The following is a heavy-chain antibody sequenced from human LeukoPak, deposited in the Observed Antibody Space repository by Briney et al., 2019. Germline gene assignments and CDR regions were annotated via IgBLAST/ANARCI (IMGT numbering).Heavy chain of an antibody. Sequence: PGGSLRLSCAASGFTFGGYAMSWVRQAPGKGLEWVSTISGSGGTTTSYADSVKGRFSIFRDNSKNTLYLQMNSLRAEDTAVYYCAKDINPWLLTGEFDYWGQGTLVTVSS. CDR3: AKDINPWLLTGEFDY. J-gene: IGHJ4*02. CDR2: ISGSGGTTT. V-gene: IGHV3-23*01. CDR1: GFTFGGYA. D-gene: IGHD2-15*01.